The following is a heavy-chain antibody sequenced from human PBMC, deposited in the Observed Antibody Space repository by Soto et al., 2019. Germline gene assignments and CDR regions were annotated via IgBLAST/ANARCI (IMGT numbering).Heavy chain of an antibody. Sequence: QVQLVESGGGVVQPGRSLRLSCAASEFTFNRHAMHWVRQAPVKGLEWWAVISHDGRIKYYADSVKGRFTISRDNSMNTLDLQMNSLRAEDTAIYFCARVSGHVYATLHGPFDYWGQGTLVTVSS. CDR1: EFTFNRHA. CDR2: ISHDGRIK. CDR3: ARVSGHVYATLHGPFDY. J-gene: IGHJ4*02. V-gene: IGHV3-30*04. D-gene: IGHD2-8*01.